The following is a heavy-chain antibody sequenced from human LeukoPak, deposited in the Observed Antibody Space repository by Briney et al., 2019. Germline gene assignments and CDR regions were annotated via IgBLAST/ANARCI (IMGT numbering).Heavy chain of an antibody. V-gene: IGHV1-2*02. Sequence: ASVKVSCKASGYTFTGYHMHWVRQAPGQGLEWMGWINPNSGGTNYAQKFQGRVTMTRDTSISTAYMELSRLRSDDTAVYYCARVEATVTTSFDYWGQGTLVTVSS. CDR1: GYTFTGYH. D-gene: IGHD4-4*01. CDR2: INPNSGGT. CDR3: ARVEATVTTSFDY. J-gene: IGHJ4*02.